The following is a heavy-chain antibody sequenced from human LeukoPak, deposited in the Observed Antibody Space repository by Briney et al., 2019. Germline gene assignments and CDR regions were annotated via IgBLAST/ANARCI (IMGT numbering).Heavy chain of an antibody. CDR1: GFTFSSYG. CDR3: AKDGQYSSSSPYYFDY. D-gene: IGHD6-6*01. V-gene: IGHV3-23*01. CDR2: ISSSGGTT. J-gene: IGHJ4*02. Sequence: GGSLRLSCAASGFTFSSYGMSWVRQAPGKGLEWVSGISSSGGTTYHADSVKGRFTISKDNSKNTLYLQMNSLRAEDTAVYYCAKDGQYSSSSPYYFDYWGQGTLVTVSS.